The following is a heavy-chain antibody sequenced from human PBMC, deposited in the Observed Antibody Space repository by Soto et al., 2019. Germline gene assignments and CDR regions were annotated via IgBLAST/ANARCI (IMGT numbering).Heavy chain of an antibody. J-gene: IGHJ6*02. CDR2: INSDGSST. V-gene: IGHV3-74*01. CDR3: ARGLLIPRYSYYSRMDV. CDR1: GFTFSSYW. Sequence: PGGSLRLSCAASGFTFSSYWMHWVRQAPGKGLVWVSRINSDGSSTSYADSVKGRFTISRDNAKNTLYLQMNSLRAEDTAVYYCARGLLIPRYSYYSRMDVWGQGPTVTVSS. D-gene: IGHD2-21*01.